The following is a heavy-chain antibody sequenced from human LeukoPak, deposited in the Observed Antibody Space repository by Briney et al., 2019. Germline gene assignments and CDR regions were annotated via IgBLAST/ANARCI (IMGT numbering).Heavy chain of an antibody. CDR1: GFTFSNYW. V-gene: IGHV3-23*01. D-gene: IGHD1-1*01. Sequence: GGSLRLSCAVSGFTFSNYWMTWVRQAPGKGLEWVSAISGSGGSTYYADSVKGRFTISRDNSKNTLYLQMSSLRAEDTAVYYCANLEPPDFDYWGQGTLVSVSS. CDR2: ISGSGGST. CDR3: ANLEPPDFDY. J-gene: IGHJ4*02.